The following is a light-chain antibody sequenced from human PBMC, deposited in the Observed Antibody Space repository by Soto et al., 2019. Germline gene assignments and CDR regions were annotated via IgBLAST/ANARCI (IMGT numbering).Light chain of an antibody. Sequence: EVMLTQSPGTLSLSQGERATLSCSASQSVSSSYLAWYQQKPGQAPRLLIYGASSRATGIPDRFSGSGSGTDFTLTISRLEPEDFAVYYCQQYGSSPRTFGQGSMVDVK. CDR3: QQYGSSPRT. J-gene: IGKJ1*01. CDR1: QSVSSSY. CDR2: GAS. V-gene: IGKV3-20*01.